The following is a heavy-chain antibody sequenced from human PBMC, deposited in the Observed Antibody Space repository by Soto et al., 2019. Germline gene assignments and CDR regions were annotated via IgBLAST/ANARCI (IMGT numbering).Heavy chain of an antibody. J-gene: IGHJ5*02. CDR1: GGSLSSGSYY. CDR2: MYHGGTT. Sequence: SATLSLTCSVSGGSLSSGSYYWGWIRTPPGRGLEWIASMYHGGTTYSNPSLKSRVTISVDTSKNQFSLRLTSVTAADTAVYDCARRGVRAAATNWVDPWGQGTLVTFSS. D-gene: IGHD6-13*01. CDR3: ARRGVRAAATNWVDP. V-gene: IGHV4-39*01.